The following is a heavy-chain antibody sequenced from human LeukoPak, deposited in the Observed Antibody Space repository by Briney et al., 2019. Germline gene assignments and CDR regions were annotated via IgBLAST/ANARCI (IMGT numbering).Heavy chain of an antibody. CDR3: ARVDGYNHFDC. Sequence: GASVKVSCKASGYTFTSYGISWVRQAPGQGLEWMGWINTNTGNPTYAQGFTGRFVFSLDTSVSTAYLQISSLKAEDTAAYYCARVDGYNHFDCWGQGTLVTVSS. CDR1: GYTFTSYG. D-gene: IGHD5-24*01. CDR2: INTNTGNP. V-gene: IGHV7-4-1*02. J-gene: IGHJ4*02.